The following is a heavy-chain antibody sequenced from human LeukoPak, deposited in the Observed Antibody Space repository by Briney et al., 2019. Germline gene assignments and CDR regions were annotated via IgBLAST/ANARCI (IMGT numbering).Heavy chain of an antibody. CDR2: INHSGRT. V-gene: IGHV4-34*01. CDR1: GGSFSGYY. Sequence: PSETLSLTCAVYGGSFSGYYWSWIRQPPGKGLEWIGEINHSGRTNYNPSLKSRVTISLDTSKSQFSLKLNSVTAADTAVYYCARGVTDPNWGQGTLVTVSS. CDR3: ARGVTDPN. D-gene: IGHD2-21*02. J-gene: IGHJ4*02.